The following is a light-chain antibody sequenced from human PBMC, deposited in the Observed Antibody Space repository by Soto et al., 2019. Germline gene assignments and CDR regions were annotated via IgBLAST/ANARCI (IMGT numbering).Light chain of an antibody. V-gene: IGKV3-20*01. CDR1: QTVRNNY. Sequence: EFVLTQSPGTQSLSPGERATLSCRASQTVRNNYLAWYQQKPGQAPRLLIYDASSRATGIPDRFSGGGSGTDFTLTISRLEPEDFAVYYCQQYGSSPWITFGQGTRLEIK. CDR2: DAS. J-gene: IGKJ5*01. CDR3: QQYGSSPWIT.